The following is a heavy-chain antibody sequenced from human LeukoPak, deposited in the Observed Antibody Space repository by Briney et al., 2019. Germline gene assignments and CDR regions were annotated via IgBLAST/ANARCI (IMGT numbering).Heavy chain of an antibody. J-gene: IGHJ4*02. CDR2: INADGTIT. CDR1: GLTFNTYY. V-gene: IGHV3-74*01. CDR3: VRLAVTDTNY. Sequence: PGGSLRLSCVASGLTFNTYYMHWVRQAPGERLVWVSFINADGTITKYADSVKGRFTISRDNAKSTVYLQMNGLRVEDTAMYYCVRLAVTDTNYWGQGSLVTVSS. D-gene: IGHD2-21*02.